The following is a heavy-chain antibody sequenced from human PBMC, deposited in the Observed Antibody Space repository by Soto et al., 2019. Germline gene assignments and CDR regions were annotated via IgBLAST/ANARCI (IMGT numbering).Heavy chain of an antibody. J-gene: IGHJ4*02. Sequence: QVQLQQWGAGLLKPSETLSLTCAVYGESFSGFYWSWIRQPPGKGLEWIGEINHIGSTNYNASLKSPXXLXVXXSTNQFSLKLTSVTAADTAVYYCARRRGRGHPIAYWGQGILVTVSS. CDR1: GESFSGFY. CDR3: ARRRGRGHPIAY. D-gene: IGHD3-10*01. CDR2: INHIGST. V-gene: IGHV4-34*01.